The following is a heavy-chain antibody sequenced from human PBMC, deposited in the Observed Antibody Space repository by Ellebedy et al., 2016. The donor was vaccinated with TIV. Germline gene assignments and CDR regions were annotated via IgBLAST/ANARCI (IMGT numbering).Heavy chain of an antibody. J-gene: IGHJ5*02. D-gene: IGHD4-23*01. CDR1: GYTFTNYD. Sequence: AASVKVSCKASGYTFTNYDVNWVRQASGQGLEWMGWIEPSTGRTRYAQKFQGRVVMTKNTSITTAYMELSGLRSEDTGIYYCARGLAVVPDRWGQGTRVTVSS. CDR3: ARGLAVVPDR. V-gene: IGHV1-8*02. CDR2: IEPSTGRT.